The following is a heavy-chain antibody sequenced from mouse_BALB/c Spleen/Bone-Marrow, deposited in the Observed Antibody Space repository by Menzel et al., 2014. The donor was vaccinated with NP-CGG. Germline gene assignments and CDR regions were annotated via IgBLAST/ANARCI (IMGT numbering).Heavy chain of an antibody. Sequence: QVQLQQSGPELVKPGASVRISCKASGYTFTRYYIQWMKQRPGQGLEWIGWIYPGNVNTKYNEKFKGKATLTADKSSSTAYMQLNSLTSEDSAVYFCAMRLRRDYYAMDYWGQGTSVTVSS. CDR2: IYPGNVNT. J-gene: IGHJ4*01. D-gene: IGHD2-2*01. CDR1: GYTFTRYY. V-gene: IGHV1S56*01. CDR3: AMRLRRDYYAMDY.